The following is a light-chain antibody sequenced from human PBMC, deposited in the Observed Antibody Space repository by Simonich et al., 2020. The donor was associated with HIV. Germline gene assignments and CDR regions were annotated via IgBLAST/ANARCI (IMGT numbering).Light chain of an antibody. CDR2: GKN. V-gene: IGLV3-19*01. J-gene: IGLJ3*02. Sequence: SSELTQDPAVSVALGQTVRITCQGDSLRSYYASWYQQKPGQAPILVISGKNDRPSGIPYRFSGSASRDTASLTISGAQAEDEADYYCTSRDSSVNYVVFGGGTKLTVL. CDR1: SLRSYY. CDR3: TSRDSSVNYVV.